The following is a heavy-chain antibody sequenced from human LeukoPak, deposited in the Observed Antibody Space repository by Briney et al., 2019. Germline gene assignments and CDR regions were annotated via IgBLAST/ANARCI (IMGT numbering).Heavy chain of an antibody. V-gene: IGHV4-34*01. CDR1: GGSFSGHY. CDR3: ARSRPLYDFWSGYYRAGNWFDP. Sequence: SETLSLTCAVYGGSFSGHYWSWIRQPPGKGLEWIGEINHSGSTNYNPSLKSRVTISVDTSKNQFSLKLSSVTAADTAVYYCARSRPLYDFWSGYYRAGNWFDPWGQGTLVTVSS. J-gene: IGHJ5*02. CDR2: INHSGST. D-gene: IGHD3-3*01.